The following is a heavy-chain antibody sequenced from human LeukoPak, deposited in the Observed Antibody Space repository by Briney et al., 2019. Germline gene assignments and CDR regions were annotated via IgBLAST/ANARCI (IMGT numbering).Heavy chain of an antibody. CDR2: INPNSGGT. Sequence: ASVKVSCKASGYTFTGYYMHWVRQAPGQGLEWMGRINPNSGGTNYAQKFQGRVTMTRDTSISTAYMGLSRLRSDDTAVYYCAREDYYDSSGADYWGQGTLVTVSS. CDR1: GYTFTGYY. J-gene: IGHJ4*02. D-gene: IGHD3-22*01. CDR3: AREDYYDSSGADY. V-gene: IGHV1-2*06.